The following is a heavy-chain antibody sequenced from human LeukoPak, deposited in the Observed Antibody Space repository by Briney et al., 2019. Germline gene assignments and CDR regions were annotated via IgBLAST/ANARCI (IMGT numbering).Heavy chain of an antibody. V-gene: IGHV3-23*01. J-gene: IGHJ5*02. CDR3: AKDTSAMQVRWFDP. D-gene: IGHD2-2*01. Sequence: PGGSLRLSCAASGFTLSSYAMSWVRQAPGKGLEWVSAISGSGGSTYYADSVKGRFTISRDNSKNTLYLQMNSLRAEDTAVYYCAKDTSAMQVRWFDPWGQGTLVTVSS. CDR1: GFTLSSYA. CDR2: ISGSGGST.